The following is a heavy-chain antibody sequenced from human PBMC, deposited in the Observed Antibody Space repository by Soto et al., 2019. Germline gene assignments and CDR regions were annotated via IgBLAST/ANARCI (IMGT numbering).Heavy chain of an antibody. CDR3: ARQAVADVYYFDY. Sequence: QLQLQESGPGLVKPSETLSLTCTVSGGSISSSSYYWGWIRQPPGKGLEWIGSIYYSGSTYYNLSLKSRVTISVDTSKNQFSLKLSSVTAADTAVYYCARQAVADVYYFDYWGQGTLVTVSS. J-gene: IGHJ4*02. D-gene: IGHD6-19*01. CDR2: IYYSGST. V-gene: IGHV4-39*01. CDR1: GGSISSSSYY.